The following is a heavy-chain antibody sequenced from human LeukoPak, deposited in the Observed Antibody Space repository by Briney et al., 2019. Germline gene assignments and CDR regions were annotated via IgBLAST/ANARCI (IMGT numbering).Heavy chain of an antibody. CDR3: AKDDDGHHHGVDH. CDR1: GFTVSSYA. V-gene: IGHV3-23*01. J-gene: IGHJ4*02. Sequence: GSLRLSCAASGFTVSSYAMTWVRQAPGKGLEWVSAIGYSAGDTYYADSVKGRFTISRDNSMNTLYLQMSSLRADDTARYYCAKDDDGHHHGVDHWGQGTLVTVSS. D-gene: IGHD4-17*01. CDR2: IGYSAGDT.